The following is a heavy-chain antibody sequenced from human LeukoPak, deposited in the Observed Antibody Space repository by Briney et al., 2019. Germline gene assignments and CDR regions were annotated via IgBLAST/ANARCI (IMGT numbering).Heavy chain of an antibody. J-gene: IGHJ4*02. CDR1: GYTFTSYG. CDR3: ASGMVYCSSTSCYTGFDY. V-gene: IGHV1-18*01. CDR2: ISACNGNT. D-gene: IGHD2-2*02. Sequence: RASVKVSCKASGYTFTSYGISWVRQAPGQGLERVGWISACNGNTNYAQKLQGRVTMTTDTSTSTAYMELRSLRSDDTAVYYCASGMVYCSSTSCYTGFDYWGQGTLVTVSS.